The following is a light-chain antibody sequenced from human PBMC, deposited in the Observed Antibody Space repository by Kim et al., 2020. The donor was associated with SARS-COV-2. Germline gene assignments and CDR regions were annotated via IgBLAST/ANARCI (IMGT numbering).Light chain of an antibody. Sequence: EIVLTQSPGTLSLSPGERATLSCRASQSVSSSYFAWYQQKPGQAPRVLIYGASSRATGIPDRFSGSGSGTDFTLTISRLEPEDFAVYYCQQYGSSPLTFGQGTKVDIK. V-gene: IGKV3-20*01. J-gene: IGKJ1*01. CDR3: QQYGSSPLT. CDR1: QSVSSSY. CDR2: GAS.